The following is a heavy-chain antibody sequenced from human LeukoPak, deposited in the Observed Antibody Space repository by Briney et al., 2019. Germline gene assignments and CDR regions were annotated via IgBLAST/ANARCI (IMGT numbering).Heavy chain of an antibody. CDR3: AKVRLQWDAFDI. V-gene: IGHV3-23*01. D-gene: IGHD4-11*01. CDR1: GLTFSSYA. CDR2: ISGSGGST. Sequence: GGSLRLSCAPCGLTFSSYAMSWVRQAPGKGLEWVSAISGSGGSTYYADSVKGRFTISRDNSKNTLYLQMNSLRAEDTAVYYCAKVRLQWDAFDIWGQGTMVTVSS. J-gene: IGHJ3*02.